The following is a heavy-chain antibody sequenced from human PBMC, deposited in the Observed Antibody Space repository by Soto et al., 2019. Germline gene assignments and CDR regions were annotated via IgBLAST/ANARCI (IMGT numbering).Heavy chain of an antibody. Sequence: PGESLKISCKGSGYSFTSYWIGWVRQMPGKGLEWMGIIYPGDSDTRYSPSFQGQVTISADKSISTAYLQWSSLKASDTAMYYCARHQPAGTSSHWFDPWGQATLVTVSS. CDR2: IYPGDSDT. CDR3: ARHQPAGTSSHWFDP. V-gene: IGHV5-51*01. J-gene: IGHJ5*02. CDR1: GYSFTSYW. D-gene: IGHD6-19*01.